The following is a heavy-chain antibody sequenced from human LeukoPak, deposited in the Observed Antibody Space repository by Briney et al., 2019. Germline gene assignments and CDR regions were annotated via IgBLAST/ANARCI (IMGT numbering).Heavy chain of an antibody. CDR3: ARVTGYGSSYWFDP. J-gene: IGHJ5*02. V-gene: IGHV4-34*01. CDR2: INHSGSP. D-gene: IGHD6-13*01. CDR1: GGSFSGYY. Sequence: SETLSLTCAVYGGSFSGYYWSWIRQPPGKGLEWIGEINHSGSPNYNPSLKTRVTMSVDTSKNQFSLKLSSVTAADTAVYYCARVTGYGSSYWFDPWGQGTLVTVSS.